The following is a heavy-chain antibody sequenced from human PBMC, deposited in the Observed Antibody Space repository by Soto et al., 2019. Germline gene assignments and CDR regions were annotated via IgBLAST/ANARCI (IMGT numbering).Heavy chain of an antibody. Sequence: SVKVSCKASGGTFSSYAISWVRQAPGQGLEWMGGIIPIFGTANYAQKFQGRVTITADESTSTAYMELSSLRSEDTAVYYCASYNYSNYGIQWFDPWGQGTLVTVSS. V-gene: IGHV1-69*13. CDR2: IIPIFGTA. D-gene: IGHD4-4*01. CDR1: GGTFSSYA. J-gene: IGHJ5*02. CDR3: ASYNYSNYGIQWFDP.